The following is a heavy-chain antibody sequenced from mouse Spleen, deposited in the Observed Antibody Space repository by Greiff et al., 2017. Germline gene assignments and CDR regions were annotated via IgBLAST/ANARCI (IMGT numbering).Heavy chain of an antibody. V-gene: IGHV5-9*01. CDR1: GFTFSSYA. CDR3: ARGGDYDGAWFAY. D-gene: IGHD2-4*01. CDR2: ISSGGGNT. J-gene: IGHJ3*01. Sequence: EVMLVESGGGLVKLGGSLKLSCAASGFTFSSYAMSWVRQTPEKRLEWVATISSGGGNTYYPDSVKGRFTISRDNAKNTLYLQMSSLKSEDTAMYYCARGGDYDGAWFAYWAKGLWSLSLQ.